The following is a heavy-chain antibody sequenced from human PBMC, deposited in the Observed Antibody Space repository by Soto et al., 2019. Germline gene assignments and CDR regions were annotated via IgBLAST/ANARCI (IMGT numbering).Heavy chain of an antibody. J-gene: IGHJ4*02. V-gene: IGHV1-18*01. CDR1: GYSFTSYG. CDR3: AKFWSGYLPDD. CDR2: VLPYNGDT. D-gene: IGHD3-3*01. Sequence: QVQLVQSGPEVKNPGASVKVSCKTSGYSFTSYGISWVRQAPGQGLEWMGWVLPYNGDTNYAQKVQGRVTMTTDTYPTTDYMELRSLRSDDTAVYYCAKFWSGYLPDDWGQGTLVIVSS.